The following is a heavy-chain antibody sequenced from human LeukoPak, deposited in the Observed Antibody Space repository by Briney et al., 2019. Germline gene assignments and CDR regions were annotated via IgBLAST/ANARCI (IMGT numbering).Heavy chain of an antibody. J-gene: IGHJ4*02. CDR3: ARMILLLGDVLTVPPRGFDY. CDR1: GGTFSSYT. CDR2: ISVYNGNT. V-gene: IGHV1-18*01. Sequence: ASVNVSCKASGGTFSSYTNSWVRQAPGQGLEWLGRISVYNGNTNYAQKPQDRVTMTTDTSTSTANVELRSLRSDDTAVYYCARMILLLGDVLTVPPRGFDYWGQGTLVTVSS. D-gene: IGHD3-9*01.